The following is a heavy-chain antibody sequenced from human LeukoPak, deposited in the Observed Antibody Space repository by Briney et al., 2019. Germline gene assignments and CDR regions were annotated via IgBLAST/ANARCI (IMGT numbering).Heavy chain of an antibody. CDR2: IIPILGIA. J-gene: IGHJ5*02. CDR1: GGTFSSYT. V-gene: IGHV1-69*02. CDR3: ARVVHDYDFWSGYFYWFDP. Sequence: SVKVSCKASGGTFSSYTISWVRQAPGQGLEWMGRIIPILGIANYAQKFQGRVTITADKSTSTAYMELSSLRSEDTAVYYCARVVHDYDFWSGYFYWFDPWGQGTLVTVSS. D-gene: IGHD3-3*01.